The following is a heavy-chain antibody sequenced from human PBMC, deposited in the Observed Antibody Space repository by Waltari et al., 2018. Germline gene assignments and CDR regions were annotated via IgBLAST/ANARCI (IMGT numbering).Heavy chain of an antibody. J-gene: IGHJ5*02. CDR1: GGTFSSYA. V-gene: IGHV1-69*01. CDR3: ARVGHYYDSSGYYYDNWFDP. Sequence: QVQLVQSGAEVKKPGSSVKVSCKASGGTFSSYAISWVRQAPGQGLEWMGGIIPIFGTANYAQKFQGRVTITADESTSTAYMELSSLRSEDTAVYYCARVGHYYDSSGYYYDNWFDPWGQGTLVTVSS. D-gene: IGHD3-22*01. CDR2: IIPIFGTA.